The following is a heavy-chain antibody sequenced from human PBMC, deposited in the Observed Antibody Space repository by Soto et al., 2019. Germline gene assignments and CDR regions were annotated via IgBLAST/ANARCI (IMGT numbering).Heavy chain of an antibody. Sequence: SETLSLTCTVSGGSISSYYWSWIRQPPGKGLECIGYISYSGSTNYNPSLKSRVTISVDTSKNQFSLKLSSVTAADTAVYYCARGVPYSYGYVSWFDPWGQGTLVTVSS. D-gene: IGHD5-18*01. CDR1: GGSISSYY. CDR2: ISYSGST. V-gene: IGHV4-59*01. CDR3: ARGVPYSYGYVSWFDP. J-gene: IGHJ5*02.